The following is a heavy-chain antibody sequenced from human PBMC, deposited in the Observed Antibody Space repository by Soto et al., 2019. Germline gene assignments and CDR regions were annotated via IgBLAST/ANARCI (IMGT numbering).Heavy chain of an antibody. CDR2: ISYDGSNK. CDR3: ARERAVVAATPFYYGMDV. CDR1: GFTFSSYA. V-gene: IGHV3-30-3*01. Sequence: PGGSLRLSCAASGFTFSSYAMHWVRQAPGKGLEWVAVISYDGSNKYYADSVKGRFTISRDNSKNTLYLQMNRLRAEDTAVYYCARERAVVAATPFYYGMDVWGQGTTVTVSS. J-gene: IGHJ6*02. D-gene: IGHD2-15*01.